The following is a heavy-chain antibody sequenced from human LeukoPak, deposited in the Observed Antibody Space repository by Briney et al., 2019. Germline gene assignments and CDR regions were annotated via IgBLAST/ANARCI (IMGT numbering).Heavy chain of an antibody. CDR3: ARDKVVGATIFDY. J-gene: IGHJ4*02. Sequence: GGSLRLSCAASGFTLSTYWMSWVRQAPGKGLEWVANIKQDGSEIYYVDSVKGRFTISRDNAKNSLYLQMNSLRAEDTAVYYCARDKVVGATIFDYWGQGTLVTVSS. CDR1: GFTLSTYW. CDR2: IKQDGSEI. V-gene: IGHV3-7*03. D-gene: IGHD1-26*01.